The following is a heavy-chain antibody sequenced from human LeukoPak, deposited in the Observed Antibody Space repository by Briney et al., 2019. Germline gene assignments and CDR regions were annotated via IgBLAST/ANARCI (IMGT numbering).Heavy chain of an antibody. CDR1: GFTFSNYW. D-gene: IGHD3-3*01. J-gene: IGHJ3*01. CDR2: IRSDGMET. CDR3: TRVMSGYYVALDL. V-gene: IGHV3-74*01. Sequence: QSGGSLRLSCAASGFTFSNYWMHWVRLVPGKGLVWVSRIRSDGMETSYADSVKGRFTISRDNAKNTLYLQMNSLGAEDTAVYYCTRVMSGYYVALDLWGQGTMVTVSS.